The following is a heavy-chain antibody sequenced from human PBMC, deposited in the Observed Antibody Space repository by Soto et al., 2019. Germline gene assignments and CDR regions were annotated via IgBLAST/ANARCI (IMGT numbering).Heavy chain of an antibody. CDR3: ARSRITMVRGSYGMDV. V-gene: IGHV3-30-3*01. CDR2: ISYDGSNK. Sequence: QVQLVESGGGVVQPGRSLRLSCAASGFTFSSYAMHWVRQAPGKGLEWVAVISYDGSNKYYADSVKGRFTISRDNSKNTLYLPMNSLRAEDTAVYYCARSRITMVRGSYGMDVWGQGTTVTVSS. D-gene: IGHD3-10*01. CDR1: GFTFSSYA. J-gene: IGHJ6*02.